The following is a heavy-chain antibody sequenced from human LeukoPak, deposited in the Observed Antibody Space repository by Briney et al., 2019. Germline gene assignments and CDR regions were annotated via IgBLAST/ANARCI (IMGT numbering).Heavy chain of an antibody. CDR2: INPNGGGT. D-gene: IGHD5-18*01. CDR3: ARAGPYSRKVFDY. CDR1: GYTFTGYY. V-gene: IGHV1-2*04. J-gene: IGHJ4*02. Sequence: ASVKVSCKASGYTFTGYYMHWVRQAPGQRLEWMGWINPNGGGTNYAQKFQGWVTMTRDTSTSTAYMELSRLRSDDTAVYYCARAGPYSRKVFDYWGQGTLVTVSS.